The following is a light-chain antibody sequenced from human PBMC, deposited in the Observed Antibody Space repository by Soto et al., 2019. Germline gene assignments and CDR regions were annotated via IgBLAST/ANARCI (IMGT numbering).Light chain of an antibody. V-gene: IGLV2-14*01. Sequence: QSALTQPASVSGSPGQSITISCTGTSSDVGAYNYVSWYQHHPGKAPKLMIYEVSNRPPGVSNRFSGSKSGNTASLTISGLQAEDEADYYCSSYTSSSTIVVFGGGTKLTVL. CDR1: SSDVGAYNY. J-gene: IGLJ2*01. CDR3: SSYTSSSTIVV. CDR2: EVS.